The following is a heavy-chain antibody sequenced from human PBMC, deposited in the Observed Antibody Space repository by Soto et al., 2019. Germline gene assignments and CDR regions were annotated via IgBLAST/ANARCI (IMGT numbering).Heavy chain of an antibody. V-gene: IGHV4-30-4*01. CDR3: ARVNDFRSGSHRWFDP. CDR2: IYYSGST. CDR1: GGSISSGDYY. J-gene: IGHJ5*02. Sequence: SETLSLTCTVSGGSISSGDYYWSWIRQPPGKGLEWIGYIYYSGSTYYNPSLKSRVTISVDTSKNQFSLKLSSVTAADTAVYYCARVNDFRSGSHRWFDPWGQGTLVTVSS. D-gene: IGHD3-3*01.